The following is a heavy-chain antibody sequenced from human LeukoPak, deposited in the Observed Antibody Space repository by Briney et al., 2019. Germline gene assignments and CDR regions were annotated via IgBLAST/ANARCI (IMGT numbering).Heavy chain of an antibody. Sequence: PGGSLRLSCAASGFTFSSYGMHWVRQAPGKGLEWVAFIRYDGSNKYYADSVKGLFTISRDNSKNTLYLQMSSLTAKDTAVYYCAKDRSIGTYYTFDSWGQGTLVTVSS. CDR1: GFTFSSYG. J-gene: IGHJ4*02. CDR2: IRYDGSNK. CDR3: AKDRSIGTYYTFDS. V-gene: IGHV3-30*02. D-gene: IGHD1-26*01.